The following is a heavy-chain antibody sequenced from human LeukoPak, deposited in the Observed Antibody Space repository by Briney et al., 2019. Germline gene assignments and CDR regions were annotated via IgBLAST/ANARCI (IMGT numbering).Heavy chain of an antibody. V-gene: IGHV4-59*01. CDR2: IYYSGST. J-gene: IGHJ4*02. D-gene: IGHD6-13*01. Sequence: SETLSLTCTVSGGSISSYYWTWIRQPPGKGLEWIGYIYYSGSTNYNPSLKSRVTISVDTSKNQFSLKLSSVTAADTAVYYCARGVYSRPERGYFDYWGQGTLVTVSS. CDR1: GGSISSYY. CDR3: ARGVYSRPERGYFDY.